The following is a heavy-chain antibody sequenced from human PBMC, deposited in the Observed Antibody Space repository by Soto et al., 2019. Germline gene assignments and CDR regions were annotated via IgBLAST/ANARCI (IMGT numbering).Heavy chain of an antibody. V-gene: IGHV1-18*01. J-gene: IGHJ4*01. Sequence: QVQLVQSGAEVKKPGASVKVSCKASGYSFTSYGISWVRQAPGQGLEWMGWISAHNGNTKYAQKPQGRVTMTTATSTSTAYMALTTLRSYDTAVYYCSTSLAVALILYCAHAPLVTFSS. D-gene: IGHD6-19*01. CDR3: STSLAVALILY. CDR1: GYSFTSYG. CDR2: ISAHNGNT.